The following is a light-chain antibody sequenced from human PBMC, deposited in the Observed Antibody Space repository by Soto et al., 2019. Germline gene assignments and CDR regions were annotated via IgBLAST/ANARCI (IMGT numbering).Light chain of an antibody. J-gene: IGKJ1*01. CDR2: AAS. Sequence: DIQMTQSPSSLSASVGDRVSITCRASQGISNYLAWYQQRPGKVPKLLIFAASTLQSGVPSRFSGSGSGTDFTLTISSLQPEDIATYYCQKYNNAPRTFGQGTKVEIK. CDR3: QKYNNAPRT. V-gene: IGKV1-27*01. CDR1: QGISNY.